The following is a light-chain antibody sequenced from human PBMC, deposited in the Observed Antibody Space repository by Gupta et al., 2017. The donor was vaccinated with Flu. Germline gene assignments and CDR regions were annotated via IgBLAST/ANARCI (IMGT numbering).Light chain of an antibody. V-gene: IGLV2-11*01. Sequence: QSAPTQPRSASGSPGQSDTISFTGSRNDAGGSNRVSWYQQRPGKAPKLILYDVTEGPSGVPDRFSCSKSGNTASLTISGLQADDEADYYCSSHAGRVTWVFGTGTTVTVL. CDR2: DVT. J-gene: IGLJ1*01. CDR3: SSHAGRVTWV. CDR1: RNDAGGSNR.